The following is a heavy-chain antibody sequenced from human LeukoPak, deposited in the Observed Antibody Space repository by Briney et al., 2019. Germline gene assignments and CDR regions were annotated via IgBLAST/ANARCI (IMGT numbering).Heavy chain of an antibody. CDR1: GGSISSGGYY. CDR3: ARVYWVGATDRDYYGMDV. CDR2: TYDSGST. D-gene: IGHD1-26*01. J-gene: IGHJ6*02. V-gene: IGHV4-31*03. Sequence: PSQTLSLICTVSGGSISSGGYYWSWIRQHPGKGLEWIGYTYDSGSTYSNPFLKSRVTISVDTSKNQFSLKLSSVTAADTAVYYCARVYWVGATDRDYYGMDVWGQGTTVTVSS.